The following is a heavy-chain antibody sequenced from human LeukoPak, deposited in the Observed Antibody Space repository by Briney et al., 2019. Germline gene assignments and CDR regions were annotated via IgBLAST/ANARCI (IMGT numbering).Heavy chain of an antibody. V-gene: IGHV4-39*01. D-gene: IGHD1-1*01. J-gene: IGHJ5*02. CDR1: GGSISSSNYY. CDR3: ARQQLARRWFDP. CDR2: IYYSGTT. Sequence: PSETLSLTCTVSGGSISSSNYYWGWIRQPPGKGLEWIGSIYYSGTTYYTPSLTLKSRVTISVDTSKNQFSLKVSSVTAADTAVYYCARQQLARRWFDPWGQGTLVTVSS.